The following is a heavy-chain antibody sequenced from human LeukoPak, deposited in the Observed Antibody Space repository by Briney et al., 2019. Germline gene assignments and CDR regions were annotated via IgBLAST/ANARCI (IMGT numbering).Heavy chain of an antibody. V-gene: IGHV1-3*01. J-gene: IGHJ4*02. CDR1: GYTFTSYA. D-gene: IGHD3-10*01. Sequence: ASVKVSCKASGYTFTSYAMHWVRQAPGQRLEWMGWINAGNGNTKYSQKFQGRVTITRDTSASTAYMELSSLRSEDTAVYYCARDGLITMVRGVIPPFDYWGQGTLVTVSS. CDR2: INAGNGNT. CDR3: ARDGLITMVRGVIPPFDY.